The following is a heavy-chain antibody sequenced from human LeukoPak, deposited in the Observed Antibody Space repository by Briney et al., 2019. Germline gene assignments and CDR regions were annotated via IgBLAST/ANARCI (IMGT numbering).Heavy chain of an antibody. CDR2: IYYSGST. V-gene: IGHV4-39*01. CDR3: ARQRVVPAAMRASFDY. J-gene: IGHJ4*02. D-gene: IGHD2-2*01. Sequence: SETLSLTCTVSGGSISSSSYYWGWIRQPPGKGLEWIGSIYYSGSTYYNPSLKSRVTISVDTSKNQFSLKLSSVTAADTAVYYCARQRVVPAAMRASFDYWGQGTLVTVSS. CDR1: GGSISSSSYY.